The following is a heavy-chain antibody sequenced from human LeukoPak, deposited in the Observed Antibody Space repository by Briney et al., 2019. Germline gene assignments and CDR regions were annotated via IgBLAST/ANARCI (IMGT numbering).Heavy chain of an antibody. Sequence: SVKVSCKASGGTFSSYAISWVRQAPGQGLEWMGGIIPMFGTATYAQKFQGRVTITTDESTSTAYMELSSLISEDTAVYYCARNPPLTGDFDFWGPGTMVTVSS. J-gene: IGHJ4*02. CDR2: IIPMFGTA. CDR3: ARNPPLTGDFDF. CDR1: GGTFSSYA. D-gene: IGHD7-27*01. V-gene: IGHV1-69*05.